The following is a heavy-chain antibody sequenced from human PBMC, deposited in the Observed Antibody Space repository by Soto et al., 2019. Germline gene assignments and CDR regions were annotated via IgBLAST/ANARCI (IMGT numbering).Heavy chain of an antibody. Sequence: EVQLVESGGGLVKPGGSLRLSCAASGFTFSSYSMNWVRQAPGKGLEWVSSISSSSSYIYYADSVKGRFTISRDNAKNSLYLLMNSLRAEDTAVYFCARDSSGYHDYWGQGTQVTVSS. CDR3: ARDSSGYHDY. V-gene: IGHV3-21*01. J-gene: IGHJ4*02. CDR1: GFTFSSYS. D-gene: IGHD3-22*01. CDR2: ISSSSSYI.